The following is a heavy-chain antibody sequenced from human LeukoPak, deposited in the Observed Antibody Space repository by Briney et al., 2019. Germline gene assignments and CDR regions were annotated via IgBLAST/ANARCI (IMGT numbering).Heavy chain of an antibody. J-gene: IGHJ6*03. D-gene: IGHD4-17*01. CDR1: GGSITINSYY. CDR3: ARSYGVYYYYYMDV. V-gene: IGHV4-39*07. Sequence: SETLSLTCIVSGGSITINSYYWGWIRQPPGKGLEWIGEINHSGSTNYNPSLKSRVTISVDTSKNQFSLKLSSVTAADTAVYYCARSYGVYYYYYMDVWGKGTTVTVSS. CDR2: INHSGST.